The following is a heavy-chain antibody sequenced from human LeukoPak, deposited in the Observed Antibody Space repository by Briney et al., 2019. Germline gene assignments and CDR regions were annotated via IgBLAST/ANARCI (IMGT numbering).Heavy chain of an antibody. V-gene: IGHV4-39*05. J-gene: IGHJ4*02. D-gene: IGHD2-2*01. CDR1: GGSMCSYY. Sequence: SGTPSLTCTVSGGSMCSYYWGWIRQPPGKGLGWIGSIYYSGSTYYNPSLKPRVTISLDTSKHQFSLNLSSVTAAHTAGYYCAGLPNVAQPLFDYWGQGTLVTVSS. CDR3: AGLPNVAQPLFDY. CDR2: IYYSGST.